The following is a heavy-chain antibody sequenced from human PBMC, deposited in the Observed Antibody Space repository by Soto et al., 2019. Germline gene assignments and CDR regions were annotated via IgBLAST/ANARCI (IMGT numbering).Heavy chain of an antibody. V-gene: IGHV3-30-3*01. D-gene: IGHD6-19*01. CDR2: ISYDGSNK. Sequence: QVQLVESGGGVVQPGRSLRLSCAASGFTFSSYAMHWVRQAPGKGLEWVAVISYDGSNKYYADSVKSRFTISRDNSKNTLYLQMNSLRAEDTAVYYCASAYRPYSSGWYIDPWGQGTLVTVSS. CDR3: ASAYRPYSSGWYIDP. J-gene: IGHJ5*02. CDR1: GFTFSSYA.